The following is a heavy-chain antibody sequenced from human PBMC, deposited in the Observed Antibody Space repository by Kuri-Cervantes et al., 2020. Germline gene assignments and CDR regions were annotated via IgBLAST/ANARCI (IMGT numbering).Heavy chain of an antibody. CDR3: AKDFDRGISGS. CDR1: GFTFSSYA. V-gene: IGHV3-30-3*01. CDR2: ISYDGSNK. Sequence: GGSLRLSCAASGFTFSSYAMHWVRQAPGKGLEWVAVISYDGSNKYYADSVKGRFTISRDNSKNTLYLQMNSLRAEDTAVYYCAKDFDRGISGSWGRGTLVTVSS. D-gene: IGHD1-26*01. J-gene: IGHJ4*02.